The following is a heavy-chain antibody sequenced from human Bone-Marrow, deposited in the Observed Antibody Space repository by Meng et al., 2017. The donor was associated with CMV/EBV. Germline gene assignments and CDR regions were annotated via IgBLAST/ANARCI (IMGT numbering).Heavy chain of an antibody. CDR3: ARDRHYYDSSGYYIVY. CDR1: GFTFSSYW. D-gene: IGHD3-22*01. Sequence: GGSLRLSCAASGFTFSSYWMSWVRQAPGKGLEWVANIKQDGSEKYYVESVKGRFTSSRDNAKNSLYLQMNSLRAKDTAVYYCARDRHYYDSSGYYIVYWGQGTLVTVSS. J-gene: IGHJ4*02. V-gene: IGHV3-7*01. CDR2: IKQDGSEK.